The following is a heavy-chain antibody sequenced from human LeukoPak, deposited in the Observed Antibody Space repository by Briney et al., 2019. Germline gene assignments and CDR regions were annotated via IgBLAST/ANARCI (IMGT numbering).Heavy chain of an antibody. D-gene: IGHD1-26*01. J-gene: IGHJ4*02. Sequence: GGSLRLSCAASGFTFSSYAMHWVRQSPEKGLEWVANIKHDGSGKYYLDSVKGRFTISRDNAKNSLYLEMNSLRVEDTARYYCARDSPEVGIDYWGQGTLVSVSS. V-gene: IGHV3-7*03. CDR3: ARDSPEVGIDY. CDR2: IKHDGSGK. CDR1: GFTFSSYA.